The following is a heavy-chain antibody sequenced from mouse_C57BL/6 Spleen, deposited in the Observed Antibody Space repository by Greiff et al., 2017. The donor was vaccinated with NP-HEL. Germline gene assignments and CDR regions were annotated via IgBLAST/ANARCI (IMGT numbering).Heavy chain of an antibody. V-gene: IGHV2-9*01. CDR3: AKHGGGYYDWYFDV. CDR1: GFSLTSYG. D-gene: IGHD2-3*01. J-gene: IGHJ1*03. CDR2: IWGGGST. Sequence: QVQLKQSGPGLVAPSQSLSITCTVSGFSLTSYGVDWVRQPPGTGLEWLGVIWGGGSTNYNSALMSRLSISKDNSKSQVFLKMNSLQTDDTAMYYCAKHGGGYYDWYFDVWGTGTTVTVSS.